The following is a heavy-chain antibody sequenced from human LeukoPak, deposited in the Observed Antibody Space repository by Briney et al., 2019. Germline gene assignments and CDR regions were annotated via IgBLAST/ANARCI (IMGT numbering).Heavy chain of an antibody. CDR3: AKTSRGNSGYDSPFDY. CDR1: GLTFSRDW. J-gene: IGHJ4*02. V-gene: IGHV3-23*01. CDR2: VRGSGSDT. Sequence: GGSLRLSCVASGLTFSRDWMSWVRQAPGKGLEWVSAVRGSGSDTYYADSVKGRFTISRDNSKNTLYLQMNSLRAEDTAIYYCAKTSRGNSGYDSPFDYRGQGTLVTVSS. D-gene: IGHD5-12*01.